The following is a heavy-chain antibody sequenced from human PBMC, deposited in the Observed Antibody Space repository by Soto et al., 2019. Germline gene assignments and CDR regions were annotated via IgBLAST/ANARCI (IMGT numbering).Heavy chain of an antibody. CDR1: GGSFSGYY. CDR3: ARGRDGGAAN. CDR2: INPSGST. V-gene: IGHV4-34*01. D-gene: IGHD4-17*01. J-gene: IGHJ4*02. Sequence: LQQWGAGLLKPSETLSLTCAVYGGSFSGYYWSWTRQPPGKGLEWIGEINPSGSTNYTPSLKSRVTMSGDTPKNQFSLKLTSVTAADTAVYYCARGRDGGAANWGQGTLVTVSS.